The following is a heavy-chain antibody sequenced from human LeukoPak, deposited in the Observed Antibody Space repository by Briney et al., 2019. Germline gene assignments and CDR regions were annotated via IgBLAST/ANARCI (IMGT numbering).Heavy chain of an antibody. CDR2: INPNSGGT. J-gene: IGHJ6*03. CDR3: ARGGRFLEWLLNFYYYYYYMDV. Sequence: ASVKVSCKASGYTFTGYYMHWVRQAPGQGLEWMGWINPNSGGTNYVQKFQGRVTMTRDTSISTAYMELSRLRSDDTAVYYCARGGRFLEWLLNFYYYYYYMDVWGKGTTVTVSS. D-gene: IGHD3-3*01. V-gene: IGHV1-2*02. CDR1: GYTFTGYY.